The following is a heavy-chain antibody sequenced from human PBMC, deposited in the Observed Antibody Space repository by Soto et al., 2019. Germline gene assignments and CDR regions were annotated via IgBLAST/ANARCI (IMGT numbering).Heavy chain of an antibody. V-gene: IGHV3-23*01. D-gene: IGHD5-12*01. J-gene: IGHJ4*02. Sequence: PXGSLRLTFADSGFTFKSYAVGWVRQAPGKGLEWVSVITGSGDSTYYADSVKGRFTISRDNSKNTLYLQMNRLRAEDTAVYYCAKELTHGYNLAYFANWGQGTLVTVSS. CDR1: GFTFKSYA. CDR2: ITGSGDST. CDR3: AKELTHGYNLAYFAN.